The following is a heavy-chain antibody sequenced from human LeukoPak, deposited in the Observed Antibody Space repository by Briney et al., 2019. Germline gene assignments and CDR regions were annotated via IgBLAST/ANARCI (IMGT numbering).Heavy chain of an antibody. Sequence: PSETLSLTCTVSGGSISSSSYYWGWIRQPPGKGLEWIGSIYYSGSTYYNPSLKSRVTISVDTSKNQFSLKLSSVTAADTAVYYCARGSGTSYYYYYMDVWGKGTTITVSS. CDR1: GGSISSSSYY. V-gene: IGHV4-39*07. J-gene: IGHJ6*03. CDR3: ARGSGTSYYYYYMDV. D-gene: IGHD1-1*01. CDR2: IYYSGST.